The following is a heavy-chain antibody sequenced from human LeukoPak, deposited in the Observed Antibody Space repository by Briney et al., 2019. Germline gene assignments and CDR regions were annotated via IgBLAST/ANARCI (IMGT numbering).Heavy chain of an antibody. CDR1: GFTFSSYA. J-gene: IGHJ5*02. CDR2: ISGSGGST. V-gene: IGHV3-23*01. CDR3: ASALLWFGEQGLDP. D-gene: IGHD3-10*01. Sequence: GGSLRLSCAASGFTFSSYAMSWVRQAPGKGLEWVSAISGSGGSTYYADSVKGRFTISRDNSKNTLYLQMNSLRSDDTAVYYCASALLWFGEQGLDPWGQGTLVTVSS.